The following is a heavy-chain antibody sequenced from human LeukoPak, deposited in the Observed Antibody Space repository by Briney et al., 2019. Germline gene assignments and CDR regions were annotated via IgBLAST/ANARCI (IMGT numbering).Heavy chain of an antibody. Sequence: SETLSLTCTVSGGSISSSSYYWGWIRQPPGKGLEWIGSIYYSGSTYYNPSLKSRVTISVDTSKNQFSLKLSSVTAADTAVYYCARPGSPSYYYFNYWGQGTLVTVSS. CDR3: ARPGSPSYYYFNY. D-gene: IGHD2-21*02. V-gene: IGHV4-39*01. CDR2: IYYSGST. CDR1: GGSISSSSYY. J-gene: IGHJ4*02.